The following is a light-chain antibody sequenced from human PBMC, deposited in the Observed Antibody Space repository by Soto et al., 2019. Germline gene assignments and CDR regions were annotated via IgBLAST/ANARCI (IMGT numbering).Light chain of an antibody. CDR1: QSVAANY. CDR2: GAS. V-gene: IGKV3D-15*01. Sequence: EVVLTQSPGTLSLSPGERATLSCRASQSVAANYLAWYQQKRGQAPRLLIYGASSRATGIPDRFSGSGSGTEFTLTISSLQSEDSAVYYCQQYNNWPLTFGGGTKVDIK. J-gene: IGKJ4*01. CDR3: QQYNNWPLT.